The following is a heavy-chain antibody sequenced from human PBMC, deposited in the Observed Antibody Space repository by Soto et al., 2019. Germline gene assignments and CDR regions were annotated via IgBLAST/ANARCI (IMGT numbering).Heavy chain of an antibody. D-gene: IGHD3-16*01. Sequence: QVQLVQSGAEVKKPGSSVKVSCKASGGTSNRYAFSWVRQAPGQGLEWMGGSIPIFGTANYAQKFQGRATITADESTSTGYMELSRLRSEDTATYYCATGRGSGGFDSWGQGTQVIVSS. J-gene: IGHJ4*02. V-gene: IGHV1-69*01. CDR1: GGTSNRYA. CDR2: SIPIFGTA. CDR3: ATGRGSGGFDS.